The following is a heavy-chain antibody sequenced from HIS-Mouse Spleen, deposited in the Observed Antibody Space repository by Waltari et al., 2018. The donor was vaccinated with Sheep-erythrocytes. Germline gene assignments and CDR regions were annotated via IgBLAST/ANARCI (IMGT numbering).Heavy chain of an antibody. CDR2: ISYYGKNK. V-gene: IGHV3-30*04. Sequence: LRLSCAASGFPFSSYAMHWVRQAPGKGLEGVAVISYYGKNKYYADSVKGRFTSARDNSKNTRYLQMNSLRAEDTAVYYCARANYYGSGSYSTSDYWGQGTLVTVSS. CDR3: ARANYYGSGSYSTSDY. CDR1: GFPFSSYA. D-gene: IGHD3-10*01. J-gene: IGHJ4*02.